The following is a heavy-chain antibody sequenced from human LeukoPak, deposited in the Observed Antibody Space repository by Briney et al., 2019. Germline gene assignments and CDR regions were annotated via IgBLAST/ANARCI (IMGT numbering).Heavy chain of an antibody. CDR1: GGSISGYS. CDR3: AREEFSSGADY. CDR2: IYYSGST. D-gene: IGHD6-19*01. Sequence: PSETLSLTCTVSGGSISGYSWSWIRQSPGGGLEWIGYIYYSGSTNYNPSLKSRVTISVDTSKNQFSLKLSSVTAADTAVYYCAREEFSSGADYWGQGTLVTVSS. J-gene: IGHJ4*02. V-gene: IGHV4-59*01.